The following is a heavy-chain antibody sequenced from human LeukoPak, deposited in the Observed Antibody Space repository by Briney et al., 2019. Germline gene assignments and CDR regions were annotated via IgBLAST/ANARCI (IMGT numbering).Heavy chain of an antibody. V-gene: IGHV3-9*01. CDR3: AKGSGTNYYYYGMDV. CDR2: ISWNSGSI. Sequence: GRSLRLSCAASGFTFDDYAMHWVRQAPGKGLEWVSGISWNSGSIGYADSVKGRFTISRDNAKNSLYLQMNSLRAEDTALYYCAKGSGTNYYYYGMDVWGQGTTVTVSS. J-gene: IGHJ6*02. CDR1: GFTFDDYA.